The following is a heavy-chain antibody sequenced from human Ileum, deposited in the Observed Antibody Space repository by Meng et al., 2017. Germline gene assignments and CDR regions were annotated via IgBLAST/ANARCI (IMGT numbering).Heavy chain of an antibody. CDR1: GFTLSGYW. V-gene: IGHV3-74*01. Sequence: GGSLRLSCTASGFTLSGYWMFWVRQAPGKGLEWVSCIDRDGTTIGYADSVKGRFTISRDDAKNTLYLQMNSLRAENTAVYYCAGDLLLPRDNGDKIDYWGQGTLVTVSS. J-gene: IGHJ4*02. D-gene: IGHD4-17*01. CDR2: IDRDGTTI. CDR3: AGDLLLPRDNGDKIDY.